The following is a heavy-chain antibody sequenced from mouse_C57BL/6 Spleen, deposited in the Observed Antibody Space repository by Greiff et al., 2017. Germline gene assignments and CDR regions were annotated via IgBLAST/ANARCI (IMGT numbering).Heavy chain of an antibody. V-gene: IGHV5-4*01. D-gene: IGHD3-2*02. CDR2: ISDGGSYT. Sequence: EVQLQESGGGLVKPGGSLKLSCAASGFTFSSYAMSWVRQTPEKRLEWVATISDGGSYTYYPDNVKGRFTISRDNAKNNLYLQMSHLKSEDTAMYYCARGGLRIRGYYAMDYWGQGTSVTVSS. J-gene: IGHJ4*01. CDR3: ARGGLRIRGYYAMDY. CDR1: GFTFSSYA.